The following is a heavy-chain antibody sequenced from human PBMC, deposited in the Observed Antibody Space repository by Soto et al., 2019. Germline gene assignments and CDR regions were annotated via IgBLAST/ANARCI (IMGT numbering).Heavy chain of an antibody. CDR3: ARDSMLRGCSSTSCCDY. V-gene: IGHV1-18*01. CDR2: ISAYNGNT. CDR1: GYTFTSYG. J-gene: IGHJ4*02. Sequence: ASVKVSCKASGYTFTSYGISWVRQAPGQGLEWMGWISAYNGNTNYAQKLQGRVTMTTDTSTSTAYMELRSLRSDDTSVYYCARDSMLRGCSSTSCCDYWGQGTLVTVSS. D-gene: IGHD2-2*01.